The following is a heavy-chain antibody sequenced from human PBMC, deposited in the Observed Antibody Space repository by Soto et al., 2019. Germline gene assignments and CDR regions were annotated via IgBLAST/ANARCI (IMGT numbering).Heavy chain of an antibody. CDR1: GYAFTTYG. V-gene: IGHV1-18*01. D-gene: IGHD1-1*01. Sequence: QVHLVQSGAEVKKPGSSVKVSCKGSGYAFTTYGITWVRQAPGQGLEWMGWISAHNGNTNYAQKLQGRVTVTRDTSTSTAYMNMMSLRADDTAVYYCARGRYGDYWGQGAVVTVSS. CDR2: ISAHNGNT. CDR3: ARGRYGDY. J-gene: IGHJ4*02.